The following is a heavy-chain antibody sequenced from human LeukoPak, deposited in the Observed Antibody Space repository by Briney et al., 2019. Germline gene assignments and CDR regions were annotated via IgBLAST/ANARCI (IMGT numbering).Heavy chain of an antibody. D-gene: IGHD3-10*01. CDR1: GGSLSGSY. CDR2: VYSSGSSGIT. J-gene: IGHJ6*02. CDR3: ARLAARRGYYYSGMDV. Sequence: SETLSLTCTVSGGSLSGSYWSWIRQPPGKQFEWMGYVYSSGSSGITTYNPSLQSRIIISQDTSKNDFSLKLTSVTAADAAVYYCARLAARRGYYYSGMDVWGQGTTVTVSS. V-gene: IGHV4-59*01.